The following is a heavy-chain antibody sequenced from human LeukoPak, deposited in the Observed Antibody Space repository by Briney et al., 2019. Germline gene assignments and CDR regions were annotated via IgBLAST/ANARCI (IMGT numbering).Heavy chain of an antibody. D-gene: IGHD3-9*01. CDR2: ISGSGGST. CDR3: AKDRYFDWLSRFDP. V-gene: IGHV3-23*01. J-gene: IGHJ5*02. CDR1: GFTFSSYA. Sequence: TGGTLRLSCAASGFTFSSYAMSWVRQAPGKGLEWVSAISGSGGSTYYADSMKGRCTISRDNSKNTLYLQMNSLRAEDTAVYYCAKDRYFDWLSRFDPWGQGTLVTVSS.